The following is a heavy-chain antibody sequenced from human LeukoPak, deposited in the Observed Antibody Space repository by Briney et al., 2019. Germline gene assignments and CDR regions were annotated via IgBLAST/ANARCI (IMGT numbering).Heavy chain of an antibody. Sequence: GRSLRLSCAASGFTFDDYAMHWVRQAPGKGLEWVSGISWNSGSIGYADSVKGRFTISRDNAKNSLYLQMNSLRAEDTALYYCAKESEYVGAVDYWGQGTLGTVSS. J-gene: IGHJ4*02. V-gene: IGHV3-9*01. CDR2: ISWNSGSI. D-gene: IGHD1-26*01. CDR3: AKESEYVGAVDY. CDR1: GFTFDDYA.